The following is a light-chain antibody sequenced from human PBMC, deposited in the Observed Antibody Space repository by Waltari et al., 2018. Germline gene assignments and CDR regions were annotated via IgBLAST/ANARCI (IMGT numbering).Light chain of an antibody. CDR3: AAWDDSLNGWV. CDR2: SHN. V-gene: IGLV1-44*01. CDR1: SSNIGSNT. Sequence: QSVVTQPPSASGTPGQRVTLSCSGSSSNIGSNTVNWYQQLPGTAPKLLIYSHNQRPSGVPDRSSGSKSGTSASLAISGLQSEDEADYYCAAWDDSLNGWVFGGGTKLTVL. J-gene: IGLJ3*02.